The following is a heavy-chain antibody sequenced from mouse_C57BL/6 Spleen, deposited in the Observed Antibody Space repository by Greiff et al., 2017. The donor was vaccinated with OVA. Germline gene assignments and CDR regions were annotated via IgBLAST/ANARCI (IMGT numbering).Heavy chain of an antibody. CDR3: ARRRGSSVYFDY. Sequence: VKVVESGPGLVAPSQSLSITCTVSGFSLTSYGVHWVRQPPGKGLEWLVVIWSDGSTTYNSALKSRLSIRKVNSKCHVFLKKNSRQTDDTAMYYCARRRGSSVYFDYWGQGTTLTVSS. CDR2: IWSDGST. J-gene: IGHJ2*01. V-gene: IGHV2-6*03. CDR1: GFSLTSYG. D-gene: IGHD1-1*01.